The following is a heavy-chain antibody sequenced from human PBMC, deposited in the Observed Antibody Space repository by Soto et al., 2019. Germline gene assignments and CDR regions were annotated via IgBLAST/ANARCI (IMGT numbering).Heavy chain of an antibody. CDR2: ISGSDDAT. V-gene: IGHV3-23*01. Sequence: GGSLRLSFAASGFTFSHYAMTWVRQAPGKGLEWVSDISGSDDATYYADSVKGRFTISRDNSKSTLYLQMNGLRAEDAAVYYCAKGRTYFDVWGQGTLVTVS. J-gene: IGHJ4*02. CDR1: GFTFSHYA. CDR3: AKGRTYFDV.